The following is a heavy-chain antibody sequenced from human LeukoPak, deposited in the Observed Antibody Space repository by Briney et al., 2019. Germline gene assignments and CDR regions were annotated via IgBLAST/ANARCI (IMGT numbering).Heavy chain of an antibody. J-gene: IGHJ4*02. V-gene: IGHV3-73*01. Sequence: GGSLKLSCAASGFTFSGSAMHWVRQASGKGLEWVGRIRSKANSYATAYAASVKGRLTISRDDSKNTTYLQMNSLKTEDTAVYYCTTQLEVPAAMLDYWGQGTLVTVSS. CDR3: TTQLEVPAAMLDY. CDR1: GFTFSGSA. CDR2: IRSKANSYAT. D-gene: IGHD2-2*01.